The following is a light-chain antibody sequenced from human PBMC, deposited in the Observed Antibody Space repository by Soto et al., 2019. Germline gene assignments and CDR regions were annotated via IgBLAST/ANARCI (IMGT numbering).Light chain of an antibody. J-gene: IGLJ2*01. V-gene: IGLV2-14*03. CDR1: TSDIGRFNY. CDR3: ASYTTSHTVV. CDR2: DVS. Sequence: QSALTQPASVSGSPGQAITISCTGTTSDIGRFNYVSWYQHHPDKAPKLMIYDVSNRPSGLSNRFPGSKSGNTASLIISGLQAEDEADYYCASYTTSHTVVFGGGTKLTVL.